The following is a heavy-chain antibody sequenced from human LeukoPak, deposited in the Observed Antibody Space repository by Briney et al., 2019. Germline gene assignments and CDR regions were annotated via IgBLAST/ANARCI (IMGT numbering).Heavy chain of an antibody. CDR1: GFTFSSYW. V-gene: IGHV3-7*01. J-gene: IGHJ3*02. CDR2: IKQDGSGK. Sequence: GGSLRLSCAASGFTFSSYWMSWVRQAPGKGLEWVANIKQDGSGKYYVDSVKGRFTISRDNAKNSLYLQMNSLRAEDTAVYYCARDRNYYDSSGYVGAFDIWGQGTMVTVSS. CDR3: ARDRNYYDSSGYVGAFDI. D-gene: IGHD3-22*01.